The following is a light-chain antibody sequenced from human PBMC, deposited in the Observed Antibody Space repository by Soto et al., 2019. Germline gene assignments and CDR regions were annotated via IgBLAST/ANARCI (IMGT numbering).Light chain of an antibody. CDR1: QSVSKNY. J-gene: IGKJ5*01. V-gene: IGKV3-20*01. CDR2: GTS. Sequence: EIVLTQSPDTLTLSPGARATLSCRASQSVSKNYLAWYQQRRGQAPRLLIYGTSNRATGIPERFSGGGSGTDFTLTISRLKPEDFAVYYCKQYGKSPITFGQGTRLEIK. CDR3: KQYGKSPIT.